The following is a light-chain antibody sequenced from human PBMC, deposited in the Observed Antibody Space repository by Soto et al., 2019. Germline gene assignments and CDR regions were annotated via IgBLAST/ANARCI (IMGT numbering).Light chain of an antibody. J-gene: IGLJ3*02. Sequence: QSALTQPRSVSGSPGQSVTISCTGTSSDVGGYNYVSWYQQHPGKAPKLIIYDVSKWPSGVPDRFSGSKSGNTASLTISGRQAEDEADYYCCSYAGNSLWVFGGGTKVTVL. CDR1: SSDVGGYNY. V-gene: IGLV2-11*01. CDR2: DVS. CDR3: CSYAGNSLWV.